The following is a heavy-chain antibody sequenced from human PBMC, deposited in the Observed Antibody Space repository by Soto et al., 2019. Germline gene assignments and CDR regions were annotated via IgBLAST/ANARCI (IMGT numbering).Heavy chain of an antibody. CDR1: GFTFSSYW. J-gene: IGHJ4*02. CDR3: ATSAAAPGNY. D-gene: IGHD6-13*01. V-gene: IGHV3-7*01. CDR2: IKQDGSDK. Sequence: EVHLVESGGGLVQPGGSLRLPCAASGFTFSSYWMSWVRQAPGKGLEWVANIKQDGSDKYYVDSVKGRFTISRENAKNSLYLQMNSLRAEDTAVYYCATSAAAPGNYWGQGTLVTVSS.